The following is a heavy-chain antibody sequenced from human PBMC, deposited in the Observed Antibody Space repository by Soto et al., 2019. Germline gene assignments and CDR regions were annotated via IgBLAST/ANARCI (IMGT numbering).Heavy chain of an antibody. D-gene: IGHD2-15*01. V-gene: IGHV3-21*01. Sequence: EVQLVESGGGLVKPGGSLRLSCAASGFTFSSYSMNWVRQAPGKGLEWVSSISSSSSYIYYADSVKGRFTISRDNAKNSLYLQMNSLRAEDTAVYYCARDGTSVVVVVAYGMDVRGQGTTVTVSS. J-gene: IGHJ6*02. CDR1: GFTFSSYS. CDR2: ISSSSSYI. CDR3: ARDGTSVVVVVAYGMDV.